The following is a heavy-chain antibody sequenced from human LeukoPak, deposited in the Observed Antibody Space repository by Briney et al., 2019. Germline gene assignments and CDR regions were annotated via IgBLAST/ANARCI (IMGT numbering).Heavy chain of an antibody. V-gene: IGHV3-66*01. CDR3: ARAKGYSGYERYVDY. D-gene: IGHD5-12*01. CDR2: IYSGGST. Sequence: GGSLRLSCAASGFTVSSNYMSWVRQAPGKGLEWVSVIYSGGSTYYADSVKGRFTISRDNSKNTLYLQMNSLRAEDTAVYYCARAKGYSGYERYVDYWGQGTLVTVSS. CDR1: GFTVSSNY. J-gene: IGHJ4*02.